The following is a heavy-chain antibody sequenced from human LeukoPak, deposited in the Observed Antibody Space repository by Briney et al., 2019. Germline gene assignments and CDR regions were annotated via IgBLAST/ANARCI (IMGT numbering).Heavy chain of an antibody. CDR3: AKRGYSGYGTFDY. Sequence: PGGSLRLSCAASAFTFSSYAMSWVRQAPGKGLEWVSAISGSGGNTYFADSVKGRFTISRDNSKNTLFLQMNSLRAEDTAVYYCAKRGYSGYGTFDYWGQGTLVTVSS. V-gene: IGHV3-23*01. CDR2: ISGSGGNT. J-gene: IGHJ4*02. D-gene: IGHD5-12*01. CDR1: AFTFSSYA.